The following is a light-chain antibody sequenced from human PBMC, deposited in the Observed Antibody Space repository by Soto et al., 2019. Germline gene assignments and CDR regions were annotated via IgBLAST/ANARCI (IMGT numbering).Light chain of an antibody. V-gene: IGKV1-39*01. CDR2: GVS. J-gene: IGKJ4*01. CDR1: QNIHSY. Sequence: DIQMTQSPSSLSASVGDRVTSTCRARQNIHSYLNWYKHTPGKPPELLIFGVSNLESGVPSRFSGSGSGTDFTLTISSLQREDFASYYCQQSFTTPLTFGGGTKVEIK. CDR3: QQSFTTPLT.